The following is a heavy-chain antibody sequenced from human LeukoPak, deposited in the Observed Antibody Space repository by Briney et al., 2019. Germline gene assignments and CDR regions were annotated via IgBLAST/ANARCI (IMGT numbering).Heavy chain of an antibody. V-gene: IGHV3-33*06. Sequence: GGSLRLSCATSGFTFSNFAMHWVRQTPGKGLEWVALTWFDGSSESYADSVKGRFTISRDNSKNTLHLQMNSLRAEDTAVYFCAKDSGITRIQRPFDYWGQGTLVTVSS. CDR1: GFTFSNFA. CDR3: AKDSGITRIQRPFDY. J-gene: IGHJ4*02. CDR2: TWFDGSSE. D-gene: IGHD1-20*01.